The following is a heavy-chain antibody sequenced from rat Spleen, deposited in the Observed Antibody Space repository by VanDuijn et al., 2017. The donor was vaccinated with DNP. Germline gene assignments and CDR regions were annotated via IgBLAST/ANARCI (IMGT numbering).Heavy chain of an antibody. CDR3: ARSGYNTDYYHLGAY. V-gene: IGHV3-1*01. CDR1: GYSITSNY. D-gene: IGHD1-6*01. CDR2: LSYSGYT. J-gene: IGHJ3*01. Sequence: EVQLQESGPGLVKPSQSLSLTCSVTGYSITSNYWGWVRKFPGNKMEWMGYLSYSGYTRYNPSLKSRISIARDTSKNQFFLQVNSVTTEDTATYYCARSGYNTDYYHLGAYWGQGTLVTVSS.